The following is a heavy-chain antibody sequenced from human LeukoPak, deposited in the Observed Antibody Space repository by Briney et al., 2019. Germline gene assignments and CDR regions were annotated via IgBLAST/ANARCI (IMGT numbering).Heavy chain of an antibody. CDR3: ARGRGVIFGVVHNWFDP. CDR1: GGSFSGYY. V-gene: IGHV4-34*01. CDR2: INHSGGT. J-gene: IGHJ5*02. Sequence: SETLSLTCAVYGGSFSGYYWSWIRQPPGKGLEWIGEINHSGGTNYNPSLKSRVTISVDTSKNQFSLKLSSVTAADTAVYYCARGRGVIFGVVHNWFDPWGQGTLVTVSS. D-gene: IGHD3-3*01.